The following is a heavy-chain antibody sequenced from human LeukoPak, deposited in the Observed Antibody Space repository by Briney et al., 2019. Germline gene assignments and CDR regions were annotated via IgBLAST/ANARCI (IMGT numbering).Heavy chain of an antibody. J-gene: IGHJ3*02. CDR2: VSYDGGNT. CDR3: AREEYGDSHAFDI. D-gene: IGHD4-17*01. CDR1: GFAFINSV. Sequence: GGSLRLSCVASGFAFINSVMHWVRQAPGKGPEWVAVVSYDGGNTYYADSVKGRFTISRDIARSSLYLQMNSLRAEDTAVYYCAREEYGDSHAFDIWGQGTMVTVSS. V-gene: IGHV3-30*03.